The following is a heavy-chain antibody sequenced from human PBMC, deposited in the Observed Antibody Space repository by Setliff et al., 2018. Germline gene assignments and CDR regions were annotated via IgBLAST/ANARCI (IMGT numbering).Heavy chain of an antibody. J-gene: IGHJ6*02. Sequence: SETLSLTCSVSGGSISGSHYSRVWMRQPPGKRLEWIGSTYYNGTAYYNPSLQSRVAISVDTSKNYFSLDVNSVTAADTAVYYCATRTFAVIPHSGLGLDYFYGMDVWGRGTTVTVSS. CDR3: ATRTFAVIPHSGLGLDYFYGMDV. CDR2: TYYNGTA. V-gene: IGHV4-39*02. CDR1: GGSISGSHYS. D-gene: IGHD2-21*01.